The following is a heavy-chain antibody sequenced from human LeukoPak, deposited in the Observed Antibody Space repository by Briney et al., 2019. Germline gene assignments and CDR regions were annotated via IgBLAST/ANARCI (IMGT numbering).Heavy chain of an antibody. D-gene: IGHD5-24*01. Sequence: SGPALVKPTQTLTLTCTFSGFSLSTSGVGVGWIRQPPGKALEWLALIYWDDDKRYSPSLKSRLTITKDTSKNQVALTMTNMDPVDTATYYCAHSLFSRDGRRNFDYWGQGTLVTVSS. J-gene: IGHJ4*02. CDR1: GFSLSTSGVG. V-gene: IGHV2-5*02. CDR3: AHSLFSRDGRRNFDY. CDR2: IYWDDDK.